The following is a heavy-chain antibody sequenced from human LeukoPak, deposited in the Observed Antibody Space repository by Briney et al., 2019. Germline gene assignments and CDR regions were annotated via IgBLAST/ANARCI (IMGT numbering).Heavy chain of an antibody. J-gene: IGHJ4*02. Sequence: PGGSLRLSCAASGFTFSSYAMHWVRQAPGKGLEWVAVISYDGSNKYYADSVKGRSTISRDNSKNTLYLQMNSLRAEDTAVYYCARDRHSSGYYFDYWGQGTLVTVSS. CDR1: GFTFSSYA. CDR3: ARDRHSSGYYFDY. D-gene: IGHD3-22*01. CDR2: ISYDGSNK. V-gene: IGHV3-30-3*01.